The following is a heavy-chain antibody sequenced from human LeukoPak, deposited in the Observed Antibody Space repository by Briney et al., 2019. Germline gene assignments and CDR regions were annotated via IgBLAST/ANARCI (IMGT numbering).Heavy chain of an antibody. J-gene: IGHJ4*02. CDR3: ARVNYYGSGSYIDY. Sequence: HTGGSLRLSCAASGFTFSSYWMHWVRHAPGKGLVWVSRINSDGSSTSYADSVKGRFTISRDNAKNTLYLQMNSLRAEDTAVYYCARVNYYGSGSYIDYWGQGTLVTVSS. CDR1: GFTFSSYW. CDR2: INSDGSST. V-gene: IGHV3-74*01. D-gene: IGHD3-10*01.